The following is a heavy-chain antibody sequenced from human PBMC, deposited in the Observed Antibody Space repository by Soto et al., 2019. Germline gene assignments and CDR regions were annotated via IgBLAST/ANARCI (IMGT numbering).Heavy chain of an antibody. CDR1: GGSLSGCC. Sequence: SETLSVSCGGYGGSLSGCCWSWIRQPPGKGLEWIGEINHSGSTNYNPSLKSRVTISVDTSKNQFSLKLSSVTAADTAVYYCARGHPGLAIDYWGQGTLVT. CDR2: INHSGST. D-gene: IGHD6-19*01. V-gene: IGHV4-34*01. J-gene: IGHJ4*02. CDR3: ARGHPGLAIDY.